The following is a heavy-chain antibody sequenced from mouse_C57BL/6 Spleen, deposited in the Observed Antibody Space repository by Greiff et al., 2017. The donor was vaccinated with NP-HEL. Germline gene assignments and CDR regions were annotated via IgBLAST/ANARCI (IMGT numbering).Heavy chain of an antibody. CDR3: ARYCGSSSWFAY. V-gene: IGHV1-55*01. J-gene: IGHJ3*01. CDR2: IYPGSGST. CDR1: GYTFTSYW. Sequence: QVQLQQSGAELVKPGASVKMSCKASGYTFTSYWITWVKQRPGQGLEWIGDIYPGSGSTNYNEKFKSKATLTVDTSSSTAYMQLSSLTSEDSAVYYCARYCGSSSWFAYWGQGTLVTVSA. D-gene: IGHD1-1*01.